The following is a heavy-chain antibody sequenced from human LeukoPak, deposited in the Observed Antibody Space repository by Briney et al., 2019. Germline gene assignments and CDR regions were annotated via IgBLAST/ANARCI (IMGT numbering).Heavy chain of an antibody. CDR3: AKMAGIAAAADFDY. CDR2: ISGSGDST. Sequence: PGGTLRLSCAASGFTFSNYGMSWVRQAPGKGLEWVSSISGSGDSTYYADSVKGRFTISRDNSKNTLYLQMNSLRAEDTAVYYCAKMAGIAAAADFDYWGQGTLVTVSS. V-gene: IGHV3-23*01. J-gene: IGHJ4*02. D-gene: IGHD6-13*01. CDR1: GFTFSNYG.